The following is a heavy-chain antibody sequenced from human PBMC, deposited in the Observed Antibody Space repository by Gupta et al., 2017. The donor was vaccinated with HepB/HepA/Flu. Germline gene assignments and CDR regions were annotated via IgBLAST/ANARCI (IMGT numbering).Heavy chain of an antibody. CDR1: GFTYTYFP. CDR2: ISASGDNT. D-gene: IGHD4-23*01. CDR3: TKGKGGNYGGALDI. V-gene: IGHV3-23*01. J-gene: IGHJ3*02. Sequence: EVQLLESGGGLVQPGGSLRLACSASGFTYTYFPMSWVRRSPEKGLEWVSTISASGDNTYYADSMGGRFTISRDNSKNTRYLQMNSLRVEDTAVYFCTKGKGGNYGGALDIWGQGPIVTVS.